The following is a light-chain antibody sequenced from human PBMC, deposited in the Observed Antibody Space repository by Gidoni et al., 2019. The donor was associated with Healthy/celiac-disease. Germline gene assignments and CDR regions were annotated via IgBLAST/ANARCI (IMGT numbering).Light chain of an antibody. V-gene: IGLV1-40*01. CDR3: QSYDSSLSGSNVV. CDR2: GNS. J-gene: IGLJ2*01. Sequence: QSVLTQPPSVSGPPGQRVTISCTGSSSNIGAGYDVHWYQQLPGTAPKLLIYGNSTRPSGVPDRFSGSKSGTSASLAITGLQAEDEADYYCQSYDSSLSGSNVVFGGGTKLTVL. CDR1: SSNIGAGYD.